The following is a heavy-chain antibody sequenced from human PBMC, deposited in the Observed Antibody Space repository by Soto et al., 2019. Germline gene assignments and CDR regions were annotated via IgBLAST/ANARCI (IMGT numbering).Heavy chain of an antibody. V-gene: IGHV3-74*01. J-gene: IGHJ4*02. D-gene: IGHD2-2*01. CDR3: VRATVVFSGATREEF. Sequence: EVQLVESGGGLVQPGESLRLSCAASGFTFSNYWMHWVRQAPGKGLVWVSRIDSDGSRITYADFVKGRFTISRDNAKNTVYLHMNSGTGEETGVYCCVRATVVFSGATREEFWGQGPMIPVAS. CDR1: GFTFSNYW. CDR2: IDSDGSRI.